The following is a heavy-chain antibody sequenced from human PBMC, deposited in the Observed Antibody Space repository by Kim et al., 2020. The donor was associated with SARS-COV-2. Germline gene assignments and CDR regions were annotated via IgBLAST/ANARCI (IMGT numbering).Heavy chain of an antibody. CDR1: GGSFSGYY. D-gene: IGHD3-10*01. CDR2: INHSGST. J-gene: IGHJ6*02. Sequence: SETLSLTCAVYGGSFSGYYWSWIRQPPGKGLEWIGEINHSGSTNYNPSLKSRVTISVDTSKNQFSLKLSSVTAADTAVYYCARVRGVIDGMDVWGQGTTVTVSS. CDR3: ARVRGVIDGMDV. V-gene: IGHV4-34*01.